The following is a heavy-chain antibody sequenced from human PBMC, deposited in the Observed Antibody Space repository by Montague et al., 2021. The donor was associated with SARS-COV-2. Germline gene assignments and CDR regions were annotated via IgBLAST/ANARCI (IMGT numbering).Heavy chain of an antibody. Sequence: YLRLSWAASGFTFSSYAMHWVRQAPGKGLERVAAISYDGSNKYYADSVKGRFTISRDNSKDTLYLQMNSLGAEDTTVYYCARTLTTVTSDYFDYWGQGALVTVSA. CDR2: ISYDGSNK. V-gene: IGHV3-30-3*01. J-gene: IGHJ4*02. D-gene: IGHD4-17*01. CDR3: ARTLTTVTSDYFDY. CDR1: GFTFSSYA.